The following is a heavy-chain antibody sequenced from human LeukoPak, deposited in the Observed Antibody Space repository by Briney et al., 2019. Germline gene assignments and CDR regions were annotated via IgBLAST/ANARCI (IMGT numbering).Heavy chain of an antibody. V-gene: IGHV3-21*04. CDR2: IISSSSYI. D-gene: IGHD3-22*01. CDR1: GFTFSTYS. Sequence: GGSLRLSCAASGFTFSTYSMNWVRQAPGKGLEWVSSIISSSSYIYYADSVKGRFTISRDNSKNTLYLQMNSLRAEDTAVYYCAKCYYDSSGYYPFDYWGQGTLVTVSS. J-gene: IGHJ4*02. CDR3: AKCYYDSSGYYPFDY.